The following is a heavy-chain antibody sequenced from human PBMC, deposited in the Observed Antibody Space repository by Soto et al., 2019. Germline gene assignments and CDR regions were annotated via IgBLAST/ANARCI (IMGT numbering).Heavy chain of an antibody. CDR3: AKEPRNWGRLVEYMDV. Sequence: EVQLLESGGGLVQPGGSLRLSCAASGFTFSSYALGWVRQAPGRGLECVSAISGSGVSTCYADSVKGRFTISRDTSKNTLYLQMNILTAEETDVYYSAKEPRNWGRLVEYMDVCGQGTTVTVSS. D-gene: IGHD7-27*01. V-gene: IGHV3-23*01. J-gene: IGHJ6*02. CDR2: ISGSGVST. CDR1: GFTFSSYA.